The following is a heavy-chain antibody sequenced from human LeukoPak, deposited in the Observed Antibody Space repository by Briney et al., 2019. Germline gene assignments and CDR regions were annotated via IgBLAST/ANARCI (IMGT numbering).Heavy chain of an antibody. Sequence: PGGSLRLSCAISGFTVTSYSMNWVRQAPGKGLEWVSYISSSSSTIYYADSVKGRFTISRDNAKNSLYLQMNSLRAEDTAVYYCARDIYYDSSGYYGSAYWGQGTLVTVSS. V-gene: IGHV3-48*04. CDR1: GFTVTSYS. J-gene: IGHJ4*02. D-gene: IGHD3-22*01. CDR2: ISSSSSTI. CDR3: ARDIYYDSSGYYGSAY.